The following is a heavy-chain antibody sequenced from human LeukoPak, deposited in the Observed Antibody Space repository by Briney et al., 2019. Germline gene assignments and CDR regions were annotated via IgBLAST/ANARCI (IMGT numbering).Heavy chain of an antibody. Sequence: GASVKFSCKASGYTFTSYDINWVRQATGQGLEWMGWMNPNSGNTGYAQKFQGTVTMTRNTSISTAYMELSSLRSEDTAVYYCARGPRFSEWLLRPYYYYGMDVWGQGTTVTVSS. CDR3: ARGPRFSEWLLRPYYYYGMDV. V-gene: IGHV1-8*01. CDR2: MNPNSGNT. J-gene: IGHJ6*02. CDR1: GYTFTSYD. D-gene: IGHD3-3*01.